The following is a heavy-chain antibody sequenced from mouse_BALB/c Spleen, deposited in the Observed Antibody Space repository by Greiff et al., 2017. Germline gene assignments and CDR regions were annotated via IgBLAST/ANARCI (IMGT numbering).Heavy chain of an antibody. D-gene: IGHD3-1*01. CDR2: INSNGGST. CDR1: GFTFSSYY. Sequence: EVKLVESGGGLVKLGGSLKLSCAASGFTFSSYYMSWVRQTPEKRLELVAAINSNGGSTYYPDTVKGRFTISRDNAKNTLYLQMSSLKSEDTALYYCARRGSSGYGAMDYWGQGTSVTVSS. V-gene: IGHV5-6-2*01. J-gene: IGHJ4*01. CDR3: ARRGSSGYGAMDY.